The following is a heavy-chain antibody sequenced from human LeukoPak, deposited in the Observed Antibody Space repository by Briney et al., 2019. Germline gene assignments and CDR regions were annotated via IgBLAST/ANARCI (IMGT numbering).Heavy chain of an antibody. V-gene: IGHV3-7*04. J-gene: IGHJ3*01. CDR2: IKQDGSLI. Sequence: PGGSLRLSCAASGFTFGSYWMTWVRQAPGKGLEWVANIKQDGSLIKYVDSVKGRFTISRDNAENSLHLQMNSLRAEDTAVYYCARDPRGTAIFDVWGQGTMVTVSS. D-gene: IGHD1-1*01. CDR1: GFTFGSYW. CDR3: ARDPRGTAIFDV.